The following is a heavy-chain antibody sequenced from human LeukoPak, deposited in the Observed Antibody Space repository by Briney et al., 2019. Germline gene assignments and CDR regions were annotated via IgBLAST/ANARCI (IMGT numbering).Heavy chain of an antibody. CDR3: ARASGRSWSSSS. CDR2: INPNSGGT. Sequence: ASVKVSCKASGHTFTGYYMHWVRQAPGQGLEWMGWINPNSGGTNYAQKFQGRVTMTRDTSISTAYMGMSRLRSDDTAVYYCARASGRSWSSSSWGQGTLVTVSS. D-gene: IGHD6-13*01. CDR1: GHTFTGYY. J-gene: IGHJ5*02. V-gene: IGHV1-2*02.